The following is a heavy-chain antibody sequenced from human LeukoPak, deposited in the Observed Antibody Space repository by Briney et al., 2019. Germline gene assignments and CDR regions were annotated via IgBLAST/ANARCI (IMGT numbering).Heavy chain of an antibody. V-gene: IGHV1-24*01. Sequence: ASVKVSCKVSGYTLTELSMHWVRQAPGKGLEWMGGFDPEDGETIYAQKFQGRVTMTEDTSTDTAYMELRDLISDDTAVYYCARDLYSRRMDYYGSGSFFAYWGQGTLVTVSS. J-gene: IGHJ4*02. CDR1: GYTLTELS. D-gene: IGHD3-10*01. CDR2: FDPEDGET. CDR3: ARDLYSRRMDYYGSGSFFAY.